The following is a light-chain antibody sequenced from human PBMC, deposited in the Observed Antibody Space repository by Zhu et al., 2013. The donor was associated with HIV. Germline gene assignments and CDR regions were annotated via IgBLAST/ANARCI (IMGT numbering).Light chain of an antibody. CDR1: QSISSW. CDR3: HQYNSYSMWT. Sequence: DIQMTQSPSTLSASVGDRVTITCRASQSISSWLAWYQQKPGTAPKLLIYGAYSLKSGVPSRFSGSGSGTEFTFTISSLQPDDFATYYCHQYNSYSMWTFGQGTKVEIK. V-gene: IGKV1-5*01. CDR2: GAY. J-gene: IGKJ1*01.